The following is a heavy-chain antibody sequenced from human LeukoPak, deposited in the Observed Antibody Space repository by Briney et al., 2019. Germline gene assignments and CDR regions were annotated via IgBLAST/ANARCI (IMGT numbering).Heavy chain of an antibody. Sequence: PSETLSLTCTVSSGSISRYYWRWLRQPAGKGLEWIGRIYTCGSTNHNPSLKSRVTMSVDTSKNQIPLKLSSVTAADTAVYYCARPFVGSSNWSDYYYYYMDVWGKGTTVTGSS. J-gene: IGHJ6*03. D-gene: IGHD6-13*01. CDR2: IYTCGST. CDR1: SGSISRYY. V-gene: IGHV4-4*07. CDR3: ARPFVGSSNWSDYYYYYMDV.